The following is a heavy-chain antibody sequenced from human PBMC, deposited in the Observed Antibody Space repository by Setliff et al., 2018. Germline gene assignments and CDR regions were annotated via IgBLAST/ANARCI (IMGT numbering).Heavy chain of an antibody. CDR3: AKPQVELRWGFES. J-gene: IGHJ4*02. Sequence: PSETLSLTCSVYGESFSNNYWSWIRQTPGKGLEWIGESNHGGSTSYHPSLKSRLTMSVDTSKNQFSLKLTSVTAEDTAVYYCAKPQVELRWGFESWGQGTPVTVSS. D-gene: IGHD1-7*01. CDR2: SNHGGST. V-gene: IGHV4-34*01. CDR1: GESFSNNY.